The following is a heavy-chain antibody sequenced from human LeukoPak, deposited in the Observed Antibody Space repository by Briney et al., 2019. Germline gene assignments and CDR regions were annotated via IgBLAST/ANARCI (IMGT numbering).Heavy chain of an antibody. Sequence: GRSLRLSCSASGFTFGDYYMRWLRQAPGKGLEWVSFIRGKPSGGTTEYAASVKGRFTLSRDDSKSIAYLQMNSLKAEDSAVYCCTAHPYDGRACFFWGQGTLVTVSS. J-gene: IGHJ4*02. V-gene: IGHV3-49*03. CDR2: IRGKPSGGTT. D-gene: IGHD3-22*01. CDR3: TAHPYDGRACFF. CDR1: GFTFGDYY.